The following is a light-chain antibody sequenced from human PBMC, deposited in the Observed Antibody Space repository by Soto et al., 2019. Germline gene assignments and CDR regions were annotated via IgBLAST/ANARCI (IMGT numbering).Light chain of an antibody. CDR2: GAS. V-gene: IGKV3-15*01. J-gene: IGKJ2*01. Sequence: EIVMTQSPATLSVSPGERATLSCRASQSVSSNLAWYQQKPGQARRLIIYGASTRATGIPARFSGSGSGTEFTLTISSLQSEDFAVYYCQQYNNWPPYTFGQGTKLEIK. CDR3: QQYNNWPPYT. CDR1: QSVSSN.